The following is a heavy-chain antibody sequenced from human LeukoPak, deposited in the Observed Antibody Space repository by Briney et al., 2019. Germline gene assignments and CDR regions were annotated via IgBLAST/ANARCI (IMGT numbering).Heavy chain of an antibody. Sequence: PGGSLRLSCAASGFTFSSYEMNWVRQAPGKGLEWVSYISSSGSTIYYADSVKGRFTISRDNAKSSLYLQMNSLRAEDTAVYYCARESSYPVGATHFDYWGQGTLVTVSS. CDR1: GFTFSSYE. V-gene: IGHV3-48*03. CDR2: ISSSGSTI. CDR3: ARESSYPVGATHFDY. D-gene: IGHD1-26*01. J-gene: IGHJ4*02.